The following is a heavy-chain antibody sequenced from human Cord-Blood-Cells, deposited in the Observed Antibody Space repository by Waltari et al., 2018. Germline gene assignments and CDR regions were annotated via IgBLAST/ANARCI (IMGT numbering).Heavy chain of an antibody. Sequence: QVQLVQSGAEVKKPGSSVKVSCKASGRTFSSYALSWVRQAPGQGLEWMGGTIPSVGTKHAAQQCQGIVTMTAEESATTACMEARRLRSKDTAVYDCGRDKHGLWVTWFGPWGQGNLVAVSS. CDR3: GRDKHGLWVTWFGP. CDR1: GRTFSSYA. J-gene: IGHJ5*02. D-gene: IGHD3-16*01. V-gene: IGHV1-69*01. CDR2: TIPSVGTK.